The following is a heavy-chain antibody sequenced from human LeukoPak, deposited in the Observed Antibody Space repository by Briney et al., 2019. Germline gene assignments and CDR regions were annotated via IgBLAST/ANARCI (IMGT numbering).Heavy chain of an antibody. CDR1: GGSVSDYY. J-gene: IGHJ4*02. Sequence: SETLSLTCTISGGSVSDYYWGWIRQSPGKGLEWIGYIYHTGSTSYSPSLKSRVTISADTSQNQFSLKLSSVTAADMAVYYCASRKLGNDYWGQGTLVTVSS. CDR2: IYHTGST. V-gene: IGHV4-59*02. CDR3: ASRKLGNDY. D-gene: IGHD7-27*01.